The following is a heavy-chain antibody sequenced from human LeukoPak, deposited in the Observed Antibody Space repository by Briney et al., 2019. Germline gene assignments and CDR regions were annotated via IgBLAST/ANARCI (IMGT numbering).Heavy chain of an antibody. V-gene: IGHV4-59*08. CDR3: ARRHYDSSGFYYYFDY. Sequence: SETLSLTCTVSGGSISNYFWSWVRQPPGRGLEWIGYISYNGYTNYNPSLTSRVTISVDTSNNYFSLRLSSVTAADTAVYYCARRHYDSSGFYYYFDYGGQETRVTVSS. D-gene: IGHD3-22*01. CDR1: GGSISNYF. J-gene: IGHJ4*02. CDR2: ISYNGYT.